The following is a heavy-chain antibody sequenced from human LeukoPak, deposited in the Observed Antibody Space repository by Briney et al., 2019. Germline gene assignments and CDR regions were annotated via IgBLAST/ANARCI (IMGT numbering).Heavy chain of an antibody. D-gene: IGHD5-12*01. CDR2: ISGGGGST. Sequence: PGGSLRLSCAASGFTFSSYAMSWVRQAPGKGLEWASAISGGGGSTYYADSVKGRFTISRDNSKNTLYLQMNSLRAEDTAVYYCAKDSSGYDSGGFDYWGQGTLVTVSS. J-gene: IGHJ4*02. CDR3: AKDSSGYDSGGFDY. CDR1: GFTFSSYA. V-gene: IGHV3-23*01.